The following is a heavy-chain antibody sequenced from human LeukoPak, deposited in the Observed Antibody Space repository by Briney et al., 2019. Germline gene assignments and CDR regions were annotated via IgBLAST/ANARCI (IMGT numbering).Heavy chain of an antibody. CDR2: ISGSGGST. CDR3: AKDRIQYPDAFDI. D-gene: IGHD4-11*01. J-gene: IGHJ3*02. CDR1: GFTFSSYA. Sequence: PGGSLRLSCAASGFTFSSYAMSWVRQAPGKGLEWVSAISGSGGSTYYADSVKDRFTISRDNSKNTLYLQMNSLRAEDTAVYYCAKDRIQYPDAFDIWGQGTMVTVSS. V-gene: IGHV3-23*01.